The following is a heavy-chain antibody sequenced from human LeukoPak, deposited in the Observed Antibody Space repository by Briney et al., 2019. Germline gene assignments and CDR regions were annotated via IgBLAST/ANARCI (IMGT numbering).Heavy chain of an antibody. CDR3: ARDSAGVGATFDY. D-gene: IGHD1-26*01. Sequence: SETLSLTCTVSGGSVSSTYYWSWIRQPPGKGLEWIGYIYYSGTTNYNPSLESRVTISVDTSKRQFSLKLSSVTAADTAVYYCARDSAGVGATFDYWGQGTLVTVSS. CDR1: GGSVSSTYY. J-gene: IGHJ4*02. CDR2: IYYSGTT. V-gene: IGHV4-61*01.